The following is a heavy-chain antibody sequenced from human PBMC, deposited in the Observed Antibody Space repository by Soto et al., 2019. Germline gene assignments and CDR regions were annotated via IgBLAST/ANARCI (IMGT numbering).Heavy chain of an antibody. CDR2: INDRGGDT. Sequence: GGSLRLSCATSGFTFRNRGMGWVRQAPGKGLEWVSGINDRGGDTNYADSVKGRFTISRDNSKNTLYLQMSSLRADDTAVYYCAGRTGSSTYYFDYWGQGALVTVSS. CDR1: GFTFRNRG. CDR3: AGRTGSSTYYFDY. J-gene: IGHJ4*02. D-gene: IGHD1-26*01. V-gene: IGHV3-23*01.